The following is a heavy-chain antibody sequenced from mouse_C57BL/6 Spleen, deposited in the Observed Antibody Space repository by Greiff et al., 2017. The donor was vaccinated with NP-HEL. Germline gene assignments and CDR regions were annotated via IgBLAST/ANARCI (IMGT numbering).Heavy chain of an antibody. J-gene: IGHJ3*01. CDR3: ARGPYYGSSYGFAY. CDR1: GFTFSDYG. Sequence: EVKLMESGGGLVKPGGSLKLSCAASGFTFSDYGMHWVRQAPEKGLEWVAYISSGSSTIYYADTVKGRFTISRDNAKNTLFLQMTSLRSEDTAMYYCARGPYYGSSYGFAYWGQGTLVTVSA. D-gene: IGHD1-1*01. V-gene: IGHV5-17*01. CDR2: ISSGSSTI.